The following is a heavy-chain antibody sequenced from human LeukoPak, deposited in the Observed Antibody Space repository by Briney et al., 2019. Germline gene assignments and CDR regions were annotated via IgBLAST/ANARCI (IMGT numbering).Heavy chain of an antibody. Sequence: RGESLKISCQGSGYSFTSYWIGWVRQMPGKGLEWMGIIYPGDSDTRYSPSFQGQVTISADKSISTAYLQWSSLKASDTAMYYCARLPGIVVVPAAIGGEVFFDYWGQGTLVTVSS. CDR3: ARLPGIVVVPAAIGGEVFFDY. CDR1: GYSFTSYW. CDR2: IYPGDSDT. D-gene: IGHD2-2*02. J-gene: IGHJ4*02. V-gene: IGHV5-51*01.